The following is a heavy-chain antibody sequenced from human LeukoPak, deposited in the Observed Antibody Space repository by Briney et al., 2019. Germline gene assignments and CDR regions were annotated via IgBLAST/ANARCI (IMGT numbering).Heavy chain of an antibody. CDR2: IYSGGST. V-gene: IGHV3-53*01. D-gene: IGHD2-2*01. Sequence: GGSLRLSCAASGFTVSSNYMSWVRQAPGKGLEWVSVIYSGGSTYYADSVKGRFTISRDNSKNTLYLQMNSLRAEDTAVYYCARGALYCSSTSCSLDYWGQGTLVTVPS. J-gene: IGHJ4*02. CDR3: ARGALYCSSTSCSLDY. CDR1: GFTVSSNY.